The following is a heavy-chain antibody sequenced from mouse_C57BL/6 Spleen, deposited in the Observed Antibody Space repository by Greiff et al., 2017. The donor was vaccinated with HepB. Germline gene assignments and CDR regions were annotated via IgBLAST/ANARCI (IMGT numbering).Heavy chain of an antibody. Sequence: VKLMESGPELVKPGASVKISCKASGYAFSSSWMNWVKQRPGKGLEWIGRIYPGDGDTNYNGKFKGKATLTADKSSSTAYMQLSSLPSEDSAFYSCARGEAQATFDYWGQGTTLTVSS. CDR3: ARGEAQATFDY. CDR1: GYAFSSSW. D-gene: IGHD3-2*02. V-gene: IGHV1-82*01. CDR2: IYPGDGDT. J-gene: IGHJ2*01.